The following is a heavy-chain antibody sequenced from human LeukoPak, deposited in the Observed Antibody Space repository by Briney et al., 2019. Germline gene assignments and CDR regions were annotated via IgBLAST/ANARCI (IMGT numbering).Heavy chain of an antibody. J-gene: IGHJ2*01. CDR1: GGSISSYY. CDR3: ARDEYSSSPRGRDWYFDL. V-gene: IGHV4-4*07. Sequence: SETLSLTCTVSGGSISSYYWSWIRQPAGKGLEWIGRIYTSGSTNYNPSLKSRVTMSVDTSKNQFSLKLSSVTAADTAVYYCARDEYSSSPRGRDWYFDLWGRGTLATVSS. CDR2: IYTSGST. D-gene: IGHD6-6*01.